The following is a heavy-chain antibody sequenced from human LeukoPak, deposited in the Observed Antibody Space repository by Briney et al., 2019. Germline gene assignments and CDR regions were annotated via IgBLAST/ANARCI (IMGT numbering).Heavy chain of an antibody. CDR3: ARDRRYSDDAFDI. CDR2: IYHSGST. D-gene: IGHD1-1*01. V-gene: IGHV4-30-2*01. CDR1: GGSISSGGYY. J-gene: IGHJ3*02. Sequence: SETLSLTCTVSGGSISSGGYYWSWIRQPPGKGLEWFGYIYHSGSTYYNPSLKSRVTISVDRSKNQFSLKLSSVTAADTAVYYCARDRRYSDDAFDIWGQGTMVTVSS.